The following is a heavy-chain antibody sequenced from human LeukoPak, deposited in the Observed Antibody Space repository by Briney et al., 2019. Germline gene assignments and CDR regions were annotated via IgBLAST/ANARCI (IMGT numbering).Heavy chain of an antibody. Sequence: GGSLRLSCAASGFTFSGSAMHWVRQASGKGLEWVGRIRSKANSYATAYAASVKGRFTISRDDSKNPAYLQMNSLKTEDTAVYYCTSLEVEMATMVDYWGQGTLVTVSS. CDR3: TSLEVEMATMVDY. J-gene: IGHJ4*02. V-gene: IGHV3-73*01. CDR2: IRSKANSYAT. D-gene: IGHD5-24*01. CDR1: GFTFSGSA.